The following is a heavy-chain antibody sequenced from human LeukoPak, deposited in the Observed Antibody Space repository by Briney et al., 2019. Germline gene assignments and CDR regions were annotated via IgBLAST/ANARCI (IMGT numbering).Heavy chain of an antibody. Sequence: GGSLRLSCAASGFTVSSNYMSWVRQAPGKGLEWVSVTYSGGSTYYADSVKGRFTISRDNSKNTLYLQMNSLRAEDTAVYYCARVDYDFWSGYYEDLRYYFDYWGQGTLVTVSS. J-gene: IGHJ4*02. CDR2: TYSGGST. CDR3: ARVDYDFWSGYYEDLRYYFDY. V-gene: IGHV3-66*02. D-gene: IGHD3-3*01. CDR1: GFTVSSNY.